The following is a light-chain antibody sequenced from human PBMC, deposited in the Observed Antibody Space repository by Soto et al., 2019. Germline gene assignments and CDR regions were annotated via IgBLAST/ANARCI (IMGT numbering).Light chain of an antibody. V-gene: IGKV1-5*01. CDR1: QGISSW. CDR2: HAS. Sequence: IQMTQSPSSVSASVGDIVTITCRASQGISSWLAWYQQKPGKAPKXLIYHASTLESGVPSRFSGSGSGTEFTLTISSLKNDDFATYYCQHYNSYSEAFGQGTKVDIK. J-gene: IGKJ1*01. CDR3: QHYNSYSEA.